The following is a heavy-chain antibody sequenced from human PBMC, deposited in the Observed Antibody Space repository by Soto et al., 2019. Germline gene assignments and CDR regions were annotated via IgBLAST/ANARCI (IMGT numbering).Heavy chain of an antibody. D-gene: IGHD2-8*01. V-gene: IGHV4-34*01. Sequence: SPTLSLTCAVYGGSFSTYYWRWIRQSTGKGLEWIGEINHSGSTNYNPSLKSRVTISVDTSKNQFSLKLSSVTAADTAVYYCARGTTSEDILLMVYENYWFDPWGQGTLVTVS. CDR2: INHSGST. CDR3: ARGTTSEDILLMVYENYWFDP. J-gene: IGHJ5*02. CDR1: GGSFSTYY.